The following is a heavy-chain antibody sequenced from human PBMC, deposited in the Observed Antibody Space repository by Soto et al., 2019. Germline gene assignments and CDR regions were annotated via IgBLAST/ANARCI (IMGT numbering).Heavy chain of an antibody. V-gene: IGHV3-21*01. CDR1: GFTFSSYS. CDR2: ISSSSSYI. Sequence: GSLRLSCAASGFTFSSYSMNWVRQAPGKGLEWVSSISSSSSYIYYADSVKGRFTISRDNSKNTLYLQMNSLRAEDTAVYYCAKDDSSSWSNPQRYYYYYMDVWGKGTTVTVSS. D-gene: IGHD6-13*01. J-gene: IGHJ6*03. CDR3: AKDDSSSWSNPQRYYYYYMDV.